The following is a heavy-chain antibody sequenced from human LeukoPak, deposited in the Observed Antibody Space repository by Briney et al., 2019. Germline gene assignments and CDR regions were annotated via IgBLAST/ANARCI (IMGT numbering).Heavy chain of an antibody. J-gene: IGHJ4*02. V-gene: IGHV3-9*03. CDR2: ISWNSGSI. Sequence: PGGSLRLSSAASGFTFDDYAMHWVRQAPGKGLEWVSGISWNSGSIGYADSVKGRFTISRDNAKNSLYLQMNSLRAEDMALYYCAKGADYGGNSRFDYWGQGTLVTVSS. D-gene: IGHD4-23*01. CDR3: AKGADYGGNSRFDY. CDR1: GFTFDDYA.